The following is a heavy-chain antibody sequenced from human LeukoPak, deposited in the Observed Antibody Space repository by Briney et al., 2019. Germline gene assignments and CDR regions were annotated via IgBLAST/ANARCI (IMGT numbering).Heavy chain of an antibody. Sequence: SETLSLTCTVSGGSISSYYWNWIRQPPGKGLEWIGNIYYSGSTNYNPSLKSRVTISMDTSKNQFSLRLSSVTAADTAAYYCAVSFSGSYPLWGQGTLVTVSS. CDR3: AVSFSGSYPL. J-gene: IGHJ4*02. CDR1: GGSISSYY. CDR2: IYYSGST. D-gene: IGHD1-26*01. V-gene: IGHV4-59*08.